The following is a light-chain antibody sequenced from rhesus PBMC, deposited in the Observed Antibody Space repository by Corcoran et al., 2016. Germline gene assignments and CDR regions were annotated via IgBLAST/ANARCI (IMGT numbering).Light chain of an antibody. V-gene: IGKV3-31*02. Sequence: EIVMTQSPATLSLSPGETATISCRTSQSVSSKLAWYQQKPGQAPRLPIYGASSRATGTPDRFSGSGSGTDFTLTIRSLEPEDFAVYYCQETSNLWTFGQGTKVEIK. CDR2: GAS. CDR1: QSVSSK. J-gene: IGKJ1*01. CDR3: QETSNLWT.